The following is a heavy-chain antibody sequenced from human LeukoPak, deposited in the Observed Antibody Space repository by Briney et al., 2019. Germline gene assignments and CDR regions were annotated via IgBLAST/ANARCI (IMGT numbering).Heavy chain of an antibody. CDR3: AHISSSWPDY. D-gene: IGHD6-13*01. V-gene: IGHV3-30-3*01. Sequence: GRSLGLSCAASGFTFSSFAMHWVRQAPGKGLEWVALISYDGSNKYYADSVKGRFTISRDNSKNTLYLQMNSLRAEDTAVYYCAHISSSWPDYWGQGTLVTVSS. J-gene: IGHJ4*02. CDR1: GFTFSSFA. CDR2: ISYDGSNK.